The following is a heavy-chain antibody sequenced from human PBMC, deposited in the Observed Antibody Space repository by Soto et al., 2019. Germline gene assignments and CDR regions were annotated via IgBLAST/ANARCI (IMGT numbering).Heavy chain of an antibody. CDR1: GFTFSSYA. V-gene: IGHV3-23*01. CDR3: AKDRLPGDYGPYNWFYP. CDR2: ISGSGGST. J-gene: IGHJ5*02. Sequence: PGGSLRLSCAASGFTFSSYAMSWVRQAPGKGLEWVSAISGSGGSTYYADSVKGRFTISRDNSKNTLYLQMNSLRAEDTAVYYCAKDRLPGDYGPYNWFYPWGQGTLVTVSS. D-gene: IGHD4-17*01.